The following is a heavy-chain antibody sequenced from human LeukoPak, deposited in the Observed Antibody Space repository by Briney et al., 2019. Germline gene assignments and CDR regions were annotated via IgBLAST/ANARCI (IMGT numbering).Heavy chain of an antibody. CDR2: INPYGSKT. CDR3: TRDRPGDSAVGATDR. J-gene: IGHJ5*02. D-gene: IGHD1-26*01. CDR1: GFSFSSFW. V-gene: IGHV3-74*01. Sequence: GGSLRLSCAASGFSFSSFWMHWVRQAPGKGLLWVSLINPYGSKTDYADSVRGRFTISRDNAKNTLYLQMNDLRADDTAVYYCTRDRPGDSAVGATDRWGQGSLVTVSS.